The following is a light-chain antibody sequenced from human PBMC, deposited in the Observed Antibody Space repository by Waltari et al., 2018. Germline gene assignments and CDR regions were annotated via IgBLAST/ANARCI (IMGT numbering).Light chain of an antibody. Sequence: EIVLTQSPGTLSLSPGESATLSCSTSQSVTRALAWYQQKPGQAPRLLIYGASNRATGIPDMFSGSGSGTDFSLTISSLEPEDFAVYYCQHYLRLPVTFGQGTKVEVK. CDR3: QHYLRLPVT. J-gene: IGKJ1*01. CDR1: QSVTRA. V-gene: IGKV3-20*01. CDR2: GAS.